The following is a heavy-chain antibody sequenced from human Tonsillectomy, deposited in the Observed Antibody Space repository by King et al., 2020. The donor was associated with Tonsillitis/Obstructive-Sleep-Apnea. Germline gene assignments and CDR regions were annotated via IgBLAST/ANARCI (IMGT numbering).Heavy chain of an antibody. CDR1: GGSFSGYY. V-gene: IGHV4-34*01. CDR2: INHSGST. Sequence: VQLQQWGAGLLKPSETLSLTCAVYGGSFSGYYWSWIRQPPGKGLEWIGEINHSGSTNYSPSLKSRVTISVDTSKNQFSLKLSSVTAADTAVYYCARAPPIAVAGTGSPFDPWGQGTLVTVSS. CDR3: ARAPPIAVAGTGSPFDP. J-gene: IGHJ5*02. D-gene: IGHD6-19*01.